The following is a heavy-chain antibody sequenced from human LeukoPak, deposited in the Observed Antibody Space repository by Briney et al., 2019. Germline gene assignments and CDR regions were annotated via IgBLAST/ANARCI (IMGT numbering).Heavy chain of an antibody. CDR3: AKDGATVWGEGDY. CDR2: ISGTGGTT. Sequence: GGSLRLSCAASGFTFSSYAMSWVRQAPGKGLEWVSAISGTGGTTYYADSVKGRFTISRDNSKNTLYLQMNSLRAEDTAVYYYAKDGATVWGEGDYWGQGTLVTVSS. V-gene: IGHV3-23*01. J-gene: IGHJ4*02. CDR1: GFTFSSYA. D-gene: IGHD3-16*01.